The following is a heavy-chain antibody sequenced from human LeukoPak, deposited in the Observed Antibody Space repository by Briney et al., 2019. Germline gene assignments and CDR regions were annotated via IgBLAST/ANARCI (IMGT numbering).Heavy chain of an antibody. J-gene: IGHJ5*02. V-gene: IGHV4-59*01. Sequence: SETLSLTCTVSGGSISSYYWSWIRQPPGKGLEWIGYIYYSGTTNYNPSLKSRVTISVDTSKNQFSLKLSSVTAADTAVYYCARAYSSSWYFNWFDPWGQGTLVTVSS. CDR2: IYYSGTT. CDR3: ARAYSSSWYFNWFDP. D-gene: IGHD6-13*01. CDR1: GGSISSYY.